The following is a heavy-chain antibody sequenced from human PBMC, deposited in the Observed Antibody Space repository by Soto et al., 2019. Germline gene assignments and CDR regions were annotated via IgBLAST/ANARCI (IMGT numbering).Heavy chain of an antibody. CDR2: IWYDGSNK. D-gene: IGHD6-13*01. V-gene: IGHV3-33*01. CDR3: ARGPYSSSWYVDWYFDL. CDR1: GFTFSSYG. Sequence: QVPLVESGGGVVQPGRSLRLSCAASGFTFSSYGMHWVRQAPGKGLEWVAVIWYDGSNKYYADSVKGRFTISRDNSKNTLYLKMNSLRAEDTAVYYCARGPYSSSWYVDWYFDLWGRGTLVTVSS. J-gene: IGHJ2*01.